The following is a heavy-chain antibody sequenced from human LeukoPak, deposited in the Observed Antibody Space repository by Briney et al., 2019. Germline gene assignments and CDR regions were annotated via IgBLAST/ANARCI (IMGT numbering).Heavy chain of an antibody. CDR1: GGSISSRSYY. Sequence: SETLSLTCTVSGGSISSRSYYWGWIRQPPGKGLEWIGSSYHSGSTYYDPSLESRITVSVDTSKNQFSLNLRSVTAADTAVYFCVRQGYYGSGTYYIAENWGQGTLVTVPS. J-gene: IGHJ4*02. CDR2: SYHSGST. CDR3: VRQGYYGSGTYYIAEN. V-gene: IGHV4-39*01. D-gene: IGHD3-10*01.